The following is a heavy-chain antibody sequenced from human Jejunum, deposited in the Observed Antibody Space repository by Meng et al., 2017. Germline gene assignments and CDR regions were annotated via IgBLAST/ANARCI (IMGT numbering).Heavy chain of an antibody. CDR3: ARGVYPFFFDT. D-gene: IGHD3-16*02. CDR2: INPDGSGT. CDR1: GYTFTGYS. J-gene: IGHJ4*02. V-gene: IGHV1-2*05. Sequence: QVQLVQSGAEVKKPGASARVSCQASGYTFTGYSIHWARQAPRQGLEWMGRINPDGSGTMYAQKFQGRVTMSRDTSISTVYMDLSRLTSDDTGLYYCARGVYPFFFDTWGQGTLVTVSS.